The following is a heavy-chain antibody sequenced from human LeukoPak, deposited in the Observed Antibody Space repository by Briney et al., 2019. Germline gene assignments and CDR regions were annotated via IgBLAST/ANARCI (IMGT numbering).Heavy chain of an antibody. J-gene: IGHJ4*02. D-gene: IGHD3-10*01. CDR3: ATYGSGSYSRSFEY. CDR2: ISGSGGST. CDR1: GFTFSSYA. Sequence: GGSLRLSCAASGFTFSSYAMSWVRQAPGKGLEWVSAISGSGGSTYYADSVKGRFTISRDNSKNTLYLQMNSLRAEDTAVYYCATYGSGSYSRSFEYWGQGTLVTVSS. V-gene: IGHV3-23*01.